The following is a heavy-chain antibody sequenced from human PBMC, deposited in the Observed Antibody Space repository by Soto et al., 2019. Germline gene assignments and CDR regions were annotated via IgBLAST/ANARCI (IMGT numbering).Heavy chain of an antibody. Sequence: ASVKVSCKASGYTFTSYSMHWVRQAPGQRLEWMGWINPGNGNTNYAQKFQGRVTITADKSTSTAYMELSSLRSEDTAVYYCASPLYDCSGGSCYYYYYYMDVWGKGTTVTVSS. V-gene: IGHV1-3*01. J-gene: IGHJ6*03. CDR2: INPGNGNT. D-gene: IGHD2-15*01. CDR1: GYTFTSYS. CDR3: ASPLYDCSGGSCYYYYYYMDV.